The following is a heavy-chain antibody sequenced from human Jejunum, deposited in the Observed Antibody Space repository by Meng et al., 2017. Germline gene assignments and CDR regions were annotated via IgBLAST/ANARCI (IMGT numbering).Heavy chain of an antibody. CDR2: IYHSGRT. Sequence: QVRLQEAGPGLVKPLGTLSLTGEVSGDSISSTNWWDWLRQPPGKGLEWIGEIYHSGRTNFNPSLESRVTISVDESKNQFSLTLNSVTAADTAVYYCARGVGDIRVGFDYWGQGILVTVSS. J-gene: IGHJ4*02. D-gene: IGHD5-12*01. V-gene: IGHV4-4*03. CDR3: ARGVGDIRVGFDY. CDR1: GDSISSTNW.